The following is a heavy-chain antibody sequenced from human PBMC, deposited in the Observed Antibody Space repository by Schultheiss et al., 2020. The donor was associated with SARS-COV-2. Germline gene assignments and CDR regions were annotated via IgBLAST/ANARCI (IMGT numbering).Heavy chain of an antibody. D-gene: IGHD4-17*01. Sequence: SLKISCAASGFTFSSYWMSWVRQAPGKGLEWVAVISYDGSNKYYADSVKGRFTISRDNSKNTLYLQMNSLRAEDTAVYYCARDRSYGSYGMDVWGQGTTVTVSS. CDR2: ISYDGSNK. CDR3: ARDRSYGSYGMDV. CDR1: GFTFSSYW. J-gene: IGHJ6*02. V-gene: IGHV3-30-3*01.